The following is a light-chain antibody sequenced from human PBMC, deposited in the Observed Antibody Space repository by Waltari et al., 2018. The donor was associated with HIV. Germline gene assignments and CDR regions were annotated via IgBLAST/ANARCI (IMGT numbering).Light chain of an antibody. CDR2: STN. Sequence: QTVVTQEPSFSVSPGGTVTITCGLSSGSVSTSYYPSWYQQTPGQAPRTLIYSTNTRSSGVPDRFSGSILGNKAALTITGAQADDESDYYCVLYMGSGSCMFGGGTKLTVL. CDR3: VLYMGSGSCM. J-gene: IGLJ3*02. CDR1: SGSVSTSYY. V-gene: IGLV8-61*01.